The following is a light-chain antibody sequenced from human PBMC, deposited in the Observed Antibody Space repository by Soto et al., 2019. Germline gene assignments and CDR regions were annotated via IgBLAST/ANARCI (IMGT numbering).Light chain of an antibody. J-gene: IGKJ1*01. Sequence: EIVMTQSPATLSVSPGERATLSCRASQSVSSNLAWYQQKPGQAPRLLIYGASTRDTGIPARFSGSGSGTEFTLTFSSLQSEDFAVYYCQEYNNWPPWTFGQGTKVDIK. CDR1: QSVSSN. V-gene: IGKV3-15*01. CDR2: GAS. CDR3: QEYNNWPPWT.